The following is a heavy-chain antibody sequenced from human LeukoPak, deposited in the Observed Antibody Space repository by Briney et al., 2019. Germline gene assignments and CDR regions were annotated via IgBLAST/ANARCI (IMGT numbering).Heavy chain of an antibody. D-gene: IGHD3-10*01. CDR1: GFTFSSYA. J-gene: IGHJ6*02. CDR3: ARGEFGELLYYYGMDV. V-gene: IGHV3-30-3*01. CDR2: ISYDGSNK. Sequence: GGSLRLSCAASGFTFSSYAMSWVRQAPGKGLEWVAVISYDGSNKYYADSVKGRFTISRDNSKNTLYLQMNSLRAEDTAVYYCARGEFGELLYYYGMDVWGQGTTVTVSS.